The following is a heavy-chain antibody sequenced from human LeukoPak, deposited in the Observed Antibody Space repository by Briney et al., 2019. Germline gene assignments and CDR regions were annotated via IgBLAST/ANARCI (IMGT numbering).Heavy chain of an antibody. D-gene: IGHD3/OR15-3a*01. CDR1: GFTLRRYS. CDR3: ARAARTGRLGYYFDY. Sequence: GGSLRPSCAASGFTLRRYSMNWVRQAPGNGLEWVSSMCISSSYICYAASVKGRFTIPRANAKDSLYLQMTRLRAEDTAVYYCARAARTGRLGYYFDYWGQGTLVTVSS. CDR2: MCISSSYI. J-gene: IGHJ4*02. V-gene: IGHV3-21*01.